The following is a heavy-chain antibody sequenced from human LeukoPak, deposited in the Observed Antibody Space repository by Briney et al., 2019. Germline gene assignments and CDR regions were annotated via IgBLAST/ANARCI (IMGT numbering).Heavy chain of an antibody. V-gene: IGHV4-59*08. CDR1: GGSISSYY. Sequence: SETLSLTCTVSGGSISSYYWSWIRQPPGKGLEWIGDIYYSGSTNYNPSLKSRVTISVDTSKNQFSLRLSSVTAADTAVYYCARRNDFGIWGQGTMVTVSS. CDR3: ARRNDFGI. J-gene: IGHJ3*02. CDR2: IYYSGST.